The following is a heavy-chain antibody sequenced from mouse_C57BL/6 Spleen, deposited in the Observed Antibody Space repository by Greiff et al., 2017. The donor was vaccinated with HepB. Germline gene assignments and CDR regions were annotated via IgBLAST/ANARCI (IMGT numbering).Heavy chain of an antibody. D-gene: IGHD1-1*01. V-gene: IGHV1-5*01. CDR2: IYPGNSDT. CDR3: TRRNLLGYAMDY. Sequence: VQLQQSGTVLARPGASVKMSCKTSGYTFTSYWMHWVKQRPGQGLEWIGAIYPGNSDTSYNQKFKGKAKLTAVTSASTAYMELSSLTNEDSAVYYCTRRNLLGYAMDYWGQGTSVTVSS. J-gene: IGHJ4*01. CDR1: GYTFTSYW.